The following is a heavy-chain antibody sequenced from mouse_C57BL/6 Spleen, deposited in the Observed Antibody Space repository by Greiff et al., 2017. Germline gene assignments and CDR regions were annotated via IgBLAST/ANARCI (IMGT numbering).Heavy chain of an antibody. CDR3: ARGPHYDLAY. CDR1: GYTFTDYE. V-gene: IGHV1-15*01. CDR2: IDPETGGT. J-gene: IGHJ3*01. D-gene: IGHD1-1*01. Sequence: QVQLKQSVAELVRPGASVTLSCKASGYTFTDYEMHWVKQTPVHGLEWIGAIDPETGGTAYNQKFKGKAILTADKSSSTAYLELRSLTSEDSAVYYCARGPHYDLAYWGKGTLVTVSA.